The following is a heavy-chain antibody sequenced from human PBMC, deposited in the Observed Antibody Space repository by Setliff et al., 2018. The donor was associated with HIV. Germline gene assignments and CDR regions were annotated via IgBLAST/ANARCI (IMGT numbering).Heavy chain of an antibody. V-gene: IGHV3-20*04. CDR2: INWNGGST. D-gene: IGHD5-12*01. CDR3: ARDEDGYNHFDF. CDR1: GFTFEDYG. Sequence: PGGSLRLSCAVSGFTFEDYGMSWVRQAPGKGLEWVSGINWNGGSTGYVDSVKGRFTIARDNAKNSLYLQMNSLRVEDTAVYYCARDEDGYNHFDFWGQGTLVTVSS. J-gene: IGHJ4*02.